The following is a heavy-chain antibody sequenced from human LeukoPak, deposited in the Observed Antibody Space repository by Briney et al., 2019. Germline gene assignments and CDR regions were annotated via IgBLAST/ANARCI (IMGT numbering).Heavy chain of an antibody. CDR3: ARNSGSYHDAFDI. CDR1: GYTFTSYG. D-gene: IGHD1-26*01. J-gene: IGHJ3*02. Sequence: GASVKVSCKASGYTFTSYGISWVRQAPGQGLEWMGWISAYNGNTNYAQKLQGRVTITADESTSTAYMELSSLRSEDTAVYYCARNSGSYHDAFDIWGQGTMVTVSS. CDR2: ISAYNGNT. V-gene: IGHV1-18*01.